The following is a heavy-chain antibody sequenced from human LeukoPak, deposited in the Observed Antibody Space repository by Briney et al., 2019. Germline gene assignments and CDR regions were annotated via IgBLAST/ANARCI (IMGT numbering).Heavy chain of an antibody. CDR1: GFSFNNYA. CDR3: AKRGSGYNHFDY. V-gene: IGHV3-23*01. J-gene: IGHJ4*02. Sequence: GGSLRLSCVASGFSFNNYAMNWVRQAPGKGLEWVSPIIGSSGTTFYADSVKGRFTISRDNSKNTLYLQMNSLRAEDTAVYYCAKRGSGYNHFDYWGQGTLVTVSS. D-gene: IGHD3-3*01. CDR2: IIGSSGTT.